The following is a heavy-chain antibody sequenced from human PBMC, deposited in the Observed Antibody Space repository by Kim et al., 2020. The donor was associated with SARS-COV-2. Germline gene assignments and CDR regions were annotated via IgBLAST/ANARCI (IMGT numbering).Heavy chain of an antibody. J-gene: IGHJ5*02. CDR1: GFTFSDYY. CDR3: AGGRQQSSYRGFHP. CDR2: ISTSGTIA. D-gene: IGHD6-13*01. Sequence: GGSLRLSCAASGFTFSDYYMTWIRLAPGKGLECISHISTSGTIAFYADSVRGRLTISRDNAKNSVYLQMNNLGAEDTAMYYCAGGRQQSSYRGFHPWGQGTLVTVSS. V-gene: IGHV3-11*01.